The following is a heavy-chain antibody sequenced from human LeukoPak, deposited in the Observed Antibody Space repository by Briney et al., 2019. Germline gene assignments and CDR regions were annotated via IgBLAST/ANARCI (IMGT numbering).Heavy chain of an antibody. CDR2: INPSGGST. CDR1: GYTFTSYY. CDR3: ATDGIAAAGTNYFDY. Sequence: ASVKVSCKASGYTFTSYYMHWVRQAPGQGLEWMGIINPSGGSTSYAQKFQGRVTMTRDMSTSTVYMELSSLRSEDTAVYYCATDGIAAAGTNYFDYWGQGTLVTVSS. J-gene: IGHJ4*02. V-gene: IGHV1-46*01. D-gene: IGHD6-13*01.